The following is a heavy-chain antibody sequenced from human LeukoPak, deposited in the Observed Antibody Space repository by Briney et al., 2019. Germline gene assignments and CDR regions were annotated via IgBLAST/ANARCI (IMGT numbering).Heavy chain of an antibody. CDR2: ISSSSSYI. Sequence: GGPLRLSCAASGFTFSSYSMNWVRQAPGKGLEWVSSISSSSSYIYYADSVKGRFTISRDNAKNSLYLQMNSLRAEDTAVYYCARGHVAVAGPYWGQGTLVTVSS. CDR3: ARGHVAVAGPY. D-gene: IGHD6-19*01. CDR1: GFTFSSYS. J-gene: IGHJ4*02. V-gene: IGHV3-21*01.